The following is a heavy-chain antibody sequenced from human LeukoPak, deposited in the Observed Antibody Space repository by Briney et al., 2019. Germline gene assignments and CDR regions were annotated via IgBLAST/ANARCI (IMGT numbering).Heavy chain of an antibody. CDR2: IIENGGET. CDR3: AKDYEYNSNTWYFH. J-gene: IGHJ4*02. CDR1: GFTFNKCA. V-gene: IGHV3-23*01. Sequence: GGSLRLSCAASGFTFNKCAMSWVRQAPGKGLEWVSGIIENGGETYYADSVRGRFAISRDNSKNTLYLQMNSLRAEDTAVYYCAKDYEYNSNTWYFHWGRGTLVSVSS. D-gene: IGHD6-13*01.